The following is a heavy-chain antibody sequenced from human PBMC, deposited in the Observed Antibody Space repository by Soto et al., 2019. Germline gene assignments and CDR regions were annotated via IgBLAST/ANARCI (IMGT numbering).Heavy chain of an antibody. CDR2: IFYSGTA. D-gene: IGHD2-15*01. V-gene: IGHV4-30-4*01. CDR1: GGSISSGNHF. CDR3: ARDLITPVHQGADDAFDV. Sequence: QVQLQEAGPGLVKPSQTLSLTCIVSGGSISSGNHFWSWIRQPPGKGLEWIGYIFYSGTAYYNSSLSRRVSISVDTCKNQFHLNLSSVTAGDTAMYYCARDLITPVHQGADDAFDVWGQGTMVTVSS. J-gene: IGHJ3*01.